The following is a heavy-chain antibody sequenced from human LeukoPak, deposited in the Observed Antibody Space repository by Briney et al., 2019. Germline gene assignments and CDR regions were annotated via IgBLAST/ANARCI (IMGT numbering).Heavy chain of an antibody. CDR2: MYPTGNT. J-gene: IGHJ4*02. V-gene: IGHV4-4*07. Sequence: SETLSLTCTVSGGSINNYYWSWVRQSPGKGLEWIGRMYPTGNTNYNPSLRGRVTMSVDTSKNQFFLRLTSVTAADTAVYYCARLSGPSYGYYLQQLVFDYWGQGTLVTVSS. CDR3: ARLSGPSYGYYLQQLVFDY. CDR1: GGSINNYY. D-gene: IGHD5-18*01.